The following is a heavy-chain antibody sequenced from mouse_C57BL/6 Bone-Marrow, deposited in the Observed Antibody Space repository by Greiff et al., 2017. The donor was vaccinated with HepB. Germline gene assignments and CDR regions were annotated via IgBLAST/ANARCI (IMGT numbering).Heavy chain of an antibody. V-gene: IGHV14-4*01. CDR1: GFNIKDDY. CDR2: IDPENGDT. D-gene: IGHD2-1*01. CDR3: TVRSFYAMDY. J-gene: IGHJ4*01. Sequence: EVHLVESGAELVRPGASVKLSCTASGFNIKDDYMHWVKQRPEQGLEWIGWIDPENGDTEYASKFQGKATITADTSSNTAYLQLSSLTSEDTAVYYCTVRSFYAMDYWGQGTSVTVSS.